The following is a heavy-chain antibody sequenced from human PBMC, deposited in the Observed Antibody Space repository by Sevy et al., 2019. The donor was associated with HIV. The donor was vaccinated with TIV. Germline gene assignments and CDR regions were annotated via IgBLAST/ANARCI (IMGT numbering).Heavy chain of an antibody. D-gene: IGHD6-19*01. CDR1: GYSFPNYW. CDR2: VWPIESDT. J-gene: IGHJ4*02. CDR3: ARGRQWPSDFDF. Sequence: GESLKISCQASGYSFPNYWIAWVRQMPGKGLEWVGIVWPIESDTTYSPSFQGQVTISVDKSINTVYLHWSSLKASHTGVYYCARGRQWPSDFDFWGQGTLVTVSS. V-gene: IGHV5-51*01.